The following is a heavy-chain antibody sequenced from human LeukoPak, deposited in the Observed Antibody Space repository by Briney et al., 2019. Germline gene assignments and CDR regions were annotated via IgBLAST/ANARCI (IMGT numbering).Heavy chain of an antibody. J-gene: IGHJ4*02. CDR3: ARDIVVVVAVSAPADY. V-gene: IGHV1-2*02. CDR2: INPNSGDT. D-gene: IGHD2-15*01. CDR1: AYTFTGYY. Sequence: ASVKVSCKASAYTFTGYYIHWVRQAPGQGLEWMGWINPNSGDTNYAQKFQGRVTMTRDASISTAYMELRSLRSDDTAVYYCARDIVVVVAVSAPADYWGQGTLVTVSS.